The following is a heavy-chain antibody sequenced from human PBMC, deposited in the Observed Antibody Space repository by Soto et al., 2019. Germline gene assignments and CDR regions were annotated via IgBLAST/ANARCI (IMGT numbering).Heavy chain of an antibody. CDR2: IQYNGYS. CDR3: ARHGFGSLHGLVDV. V-gene: IGHV4-59*08. Sequence: QVQLQESGPGLVKPSETLSLTCTVSGGSITNYYCSWFRQPPGKGLEWIGYIQYNGYSAYNLSLKRRVTMSTATSTTQFSLMLESVTATDTAVYYCARHGFGSLHGLVDVWGQGTTVIVSS. D-gene: IGHD3-10*01. CDR1: GGSITNYY. J-gene: IGHJ6*02.